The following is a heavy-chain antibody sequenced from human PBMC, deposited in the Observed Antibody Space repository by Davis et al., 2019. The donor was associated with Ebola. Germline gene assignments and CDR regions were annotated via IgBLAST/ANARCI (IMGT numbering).Heavy chain of an antibody. J-gene: IGHJ4*02. CDR1: GYSFTTYW. V-gene: IGHV5-51*01. Sequence: GESLKISCKGSGYSFTTYWIAWVRQTPAKGLAWMGIIYPGDSDTRYSPSFQGQVTISADKSISTAYLQWSSLKASDTAMYYCARRGGYCISTSCYAARSFDYWGQGTLVTVSS. CDR2: IYPGDSDT. D-gene: IGHD2-2*03. CDR3: ARRGGYCISTSCYAARSFDY.